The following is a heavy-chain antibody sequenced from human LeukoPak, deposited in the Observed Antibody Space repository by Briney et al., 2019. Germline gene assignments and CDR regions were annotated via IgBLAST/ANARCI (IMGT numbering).Heavy chain of an antibody. Sequence: ASVKVSCKASGYTFTGYYMHWVRQAPGQGLEWMGRINPNSGGTNYAQKFQGRVTMTRDTSISTAYMELSRLRSEDTAVHYCAVQAHYKSNFAPDYYYMDVWGKGTTVTVSS. J-gene: IGHJ6*03. CDR3: AVQAHYKSNFAPDYYYMDV. CDR2: INPNSGGT. CDR1: GYTFTGYY. D-gene: IGHD1-7*01. V-gene: IGHV1-2*06.